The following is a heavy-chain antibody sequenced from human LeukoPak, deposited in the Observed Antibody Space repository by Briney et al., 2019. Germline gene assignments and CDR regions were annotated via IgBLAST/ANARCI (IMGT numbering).Heavy chain of an antibody. CDR1: GFTFSGSA. CDR3: TITQYFDWLPYYYYGMDV. J-gene: IGHJ6*02. Sequence: GGSLRLSCAASGFTFSGSAMHWVRQASGKGLEWVGRIRSKANSYATAYAASVKGRFTISRDDSKNTAYLQMNSLKTEDTAVYYCTITQYFDWLPYYYYGMDVWGQGTTVTVSS. V-gene: IGHV3-73*01. CDR2: IRSKANSYAT. D-gene: IGHD3-9*01.